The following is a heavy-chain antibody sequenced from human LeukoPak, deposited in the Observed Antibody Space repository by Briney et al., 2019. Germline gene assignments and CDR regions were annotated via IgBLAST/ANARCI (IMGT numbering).Heavy chain of an antibody. D-gene: IGHD6-6*01. Sequence: SQTLSLTCTVSGGSISSGSYYWSWIRQPAGKGLEWIGRIYTSGSTNYNPSLKSRVTISVDTSKNQFSLKLSSVTAADTAVYYCARATEVIAAQGAFDIWGQGTMVTVSS. CDR2: IYTSGST. V-gene: IGHV4-61*02. J-gene: IGHJ3*02. CDR1: GGSISSGSYY. CDR3: ARATEVIAAQGAFDI.